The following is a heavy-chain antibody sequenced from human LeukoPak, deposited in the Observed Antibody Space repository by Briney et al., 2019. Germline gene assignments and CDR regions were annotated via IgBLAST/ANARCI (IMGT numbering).Heavy chain of an antibody. V-gene: IGHV4-34*01. D-gene: IGHD6-13*01. J-gene: IGHJ4*02. CDR3: ARIPSRSWYSFGYFDY. CDR1: GGSFRGYY. CDR2: INLSGST. Sequence: PSETLSLTCAVYGGSFRGYYWSWIRPPPGKGLEWMGEINLSGSTNYNPSLKSRVTISVDTSKNQFSLKLSSVTAADTAVYYCARIPSRSWYSFGYFDYWGQRTLVTVSS.